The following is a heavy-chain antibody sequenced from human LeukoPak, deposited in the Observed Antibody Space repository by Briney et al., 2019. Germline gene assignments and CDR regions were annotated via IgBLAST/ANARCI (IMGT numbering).Heavy chain of an antibody. D-gene: IGHD7-27*01. J-gene: IGHJ4*02. CDR1: GGSISSHH. CDR2: IHGGGST. V-gene: IGHV4-59*08. Sequence: PSETLSLTCTVSGGSISSHHWNWIRQPPGKGLEYVGNIHGGGSTNYNPSLQSRVTISLDTSRNQFSLKLTSVTAADTAVYYCARRGNWGFFDYWGQGILVSVSS. CDR3: ARRGNWGFFDY.